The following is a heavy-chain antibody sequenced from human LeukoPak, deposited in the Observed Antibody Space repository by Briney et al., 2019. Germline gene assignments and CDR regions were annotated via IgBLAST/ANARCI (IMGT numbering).Heavy chain of an antibody. D-gene: IGHD1-26*01. CDR1: GFTFSTYR. CDR3: ARDPWEQTAFDY. CDR2: IKQDGSEK. J-gene: IGHJ4*02. V-gene: IGHV3-7*01. Sequence: PGGSLRLSCAASGFTFSTYRMSWVRQAPGKGLEWVANIKQDGSEKHYVDSVKGRFTISRDNAKNSLYLQMSSLRAEDTAVYYCARDPWEQTAFDYWGQGTLVTVSS.